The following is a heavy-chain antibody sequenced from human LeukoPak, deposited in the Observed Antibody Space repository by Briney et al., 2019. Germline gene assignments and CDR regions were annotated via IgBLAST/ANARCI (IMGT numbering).Heavy chain of an antibody. D-gene: IGHD4-23*01. CDR3: ARENYGGNPLYYGMDV. V-gene: IGHV3-30-3*01. CDR2: ISYDGSNK. Sequence: GGSLRLSCAASGFTFSSYAMHWVRQAPGNGLEWVAVISYDGSNKYYADSVKGRFTISRDNSKNTLYLQMNSLRAEDTAVYYCARENYGGNPLYYGMDVWGQGTTVTVSS. J-gene: IGHJ6*02. CDR1: GFTFSSYA.